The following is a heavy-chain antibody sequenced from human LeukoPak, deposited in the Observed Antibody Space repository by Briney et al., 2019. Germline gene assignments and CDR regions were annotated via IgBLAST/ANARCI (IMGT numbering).Heavy chain of an antibody. J-gene: IGHJ6*02. CDR1: GGSFSGYY. Sequence: PSETLSLTCAVYGGSFSGYYWSWIRQPPGKGLEWIGEINHSGSTNYNPSLKSRVTISVDTSKNQFSLKLSSVTAADTAVYYCARQSSSSWYYNYYYGMDVWGQGTTVTVSS. CDR3: ARQSSSSWYYNYYYGMDV. D-gene: IGHD6-13*01. V-gene: IGHV4-34*01. CDR2: INHSGST.